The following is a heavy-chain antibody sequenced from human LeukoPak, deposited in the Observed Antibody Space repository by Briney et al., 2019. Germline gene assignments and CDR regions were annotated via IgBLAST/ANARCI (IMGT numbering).Heavy chain of an antibody. D-gene: IGHD3-22*01. V-gene: IGHV4-34*01. CDR1: GGSFSGYY. Sequence: PSETLSLTCAVYGGSFSGYYWSWIRQLPGKGLEWIGEINHSGSTNYNPSLKSRVTISVDTSKNQFSLKLSSVTAADTAVYYCARGGRRSGYYYVTYGYWGQGTLVTVSS. CDR2: INHSGST. CDR3: ARGGRRSGYYYVTYGY. J-gene: IGHJ4*02.